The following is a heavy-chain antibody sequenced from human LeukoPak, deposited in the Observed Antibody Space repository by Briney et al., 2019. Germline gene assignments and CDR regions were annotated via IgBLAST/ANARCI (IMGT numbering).Heavy chain of an antibody. CDR2: ISAYNGNT. J-gene: IGHJ3*02. D-gene: IGHD2-15*01. CDR1: GYAFTSYG. V-gene: IGHV1-18*01. Sequence: GASVKVSCKSSGYAFTSYGIIWVRQAPGQGLEWMGWISAYNGNTNYAPKLQGRVTMTTDTSTSTAYMELRSLRSGDTAVYYCAREDCSGGSCYSLSLTPVFHVFDIWGQGTMVTVSS. CDR3: AREDCSGGSCYSLSLTPVFHVFDI.